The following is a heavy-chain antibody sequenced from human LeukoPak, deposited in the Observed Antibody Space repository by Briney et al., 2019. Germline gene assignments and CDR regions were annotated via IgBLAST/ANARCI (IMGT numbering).Heavy chain of an antibody. CDR1: GFAFSDYW. J-gene: IGHJ4*02. CDR3: VRDGGVSGYDLLDY. Sequence: GGSLRLSCAASGFAFSDYWMTWVRQAPGKGLEWVAHINQDGSKEHYMYSVKARFTISRDNAKNSLSLQMNSLRAEDTAVYYCVRDGGVSGYDLLDYWGQGTLVTVSS. CDR2: INQDGSKE. D-gene: IGHD5-12*01. V-gene: IGHV3-7*01.